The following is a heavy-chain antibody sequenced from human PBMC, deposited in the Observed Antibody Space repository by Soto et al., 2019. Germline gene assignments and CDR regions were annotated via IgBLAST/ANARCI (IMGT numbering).Heavy chain of an antibody. CDR1: GGTFSSYA. V-gene: IGHV1-69*01. CDR3: ARRIAERGFAIMHVVQSDWFDP. Sequence: QVQLVQSGAEVKKPGSSVKVSCKASGGTFSSYALSWVRQAPGQGLEWMGGIIPIFGTAHYAQKFQGRVTITADDSANTADMELSSLRSEDKAVYYCARRIAERGFAIMHVVQSDWFDPWVQGTLVTVSS. CDR2: IIPIFGTA. D-gene: IGHD2-2*02. J-gene: IGHJ5*02.